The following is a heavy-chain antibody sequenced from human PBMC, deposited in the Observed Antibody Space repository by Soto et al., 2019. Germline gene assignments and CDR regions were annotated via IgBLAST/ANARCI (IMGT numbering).Heavy chain of an antibody. D-gene: IGHD5-12*01. CDR3: ARVDAEYFQH. CDR1: GGSISSFY. CDR2: IYYSGST. V-gene: IGHV4-59*08. J-gene: IGHJ1*01. Sequence: PSETLSLTCTVSGGSISSFYWSWIRQPPGKGLEWIGYIYYSGSTNYNPSLKSRVTISVDTSKNQFSLKLSSVTAADTAVYYCARVDAEYFQHWGQGTLVTVSS.